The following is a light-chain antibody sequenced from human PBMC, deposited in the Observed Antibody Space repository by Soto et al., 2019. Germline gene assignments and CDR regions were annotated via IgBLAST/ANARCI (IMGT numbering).Light chain of an antibody. CDR3: ENWDSNTHTV. Sequence: QLVLTQSSSASASLGSSVKLTCTLSSGHSSYIIAWHQQQPGKAPRYLMKLEGSGSYNKGSGVPDRFSGSSSGADRYLTISNLQFEDEADYYCENWDSNTHTVFGGGTKLNVL. V-gene: IGLV4-60*02. CDR1: SGHSSYI. CDR2: LEGSGSY. J-gene: IGLJ3*02.